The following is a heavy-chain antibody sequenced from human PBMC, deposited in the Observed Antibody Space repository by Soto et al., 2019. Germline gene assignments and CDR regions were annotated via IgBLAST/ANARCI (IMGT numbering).Heavy chain of an antibody. D-gene: IGHD1-1*01. CDR2: FDPENGET. J-gene: IGHJ4*02. Sequence: QVQLGQSGAEVKKPGASVKVSCKVSGHTLAELSMHWVRQAPGKGLEWMGGFDPENGETISAQKFQGRVTMTEDSLTDSIYMELNNLRSEDTAVYYCAAGGTRWLHTPFDYWGQGTLVNVSS. CDR3: AAGGTRWLHTPFDY. CDR1: GHTLAELS. V-gene: IGHV1-24*01.